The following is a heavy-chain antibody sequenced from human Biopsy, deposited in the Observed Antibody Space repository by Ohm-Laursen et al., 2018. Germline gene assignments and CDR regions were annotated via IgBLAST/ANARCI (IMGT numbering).Heavy chain of an antibody. CDR2: ITAYNGNT. D-gene: IGHD3-22*01. CDR3: ARCYKYDSNGKHHQSKVFDY. Sequence: ASVKVSCKTSGYTFSSYDINWVRQAPGQGLEWIGGITAYNGNTNFAQKVQDRVSMTIDTSTSTANMELRSLRSDDTAVYYCARCYKYDSNGKHHQSKVFDYWGQGTLVTVSS. V-gene: IGHV1-18*01. J-gene: IGHJ4*02. CDR1: GYTFSSYD.